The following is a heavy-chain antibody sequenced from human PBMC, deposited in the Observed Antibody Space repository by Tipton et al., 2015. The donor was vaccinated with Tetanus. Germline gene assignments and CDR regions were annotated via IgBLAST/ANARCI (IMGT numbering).Heavy chain of an antibody. V-gene: IGHV3-23*01. Sequence: SLRLSCAASGFSFSTYAMSWVRQAPGKGLEWVSVISGSDGSTYYADSVKGRFTISGDNSKNMLYLQMSSLSAEDTAVYYCAKMAASWYLGYFDYWGQGSLVTVSS. CDR1: GFSFSTYA. CDR3: AKMAASWYLGYFDY. CDR2: ISGSDGST. D-gene: IGHD6-13*01. J-gene: IGHJ4*02.